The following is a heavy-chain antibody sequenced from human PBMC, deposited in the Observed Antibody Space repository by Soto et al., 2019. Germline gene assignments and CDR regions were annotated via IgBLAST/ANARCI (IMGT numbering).Heavy chain of an antibody. Sequence: GGSLRLSCAASGFTFSGSAMHWVRQASGKGLEWVGRIRSKANSYATAYAASVKGRFTISRDDSKNTAYLQMNSLKTEDTAVYYCTTGVVVPAAMHDAFDIWGQGTMVTVSS. J-gene: IGHJ3*02. CDR1: GFTFSGSA. CDR3: TTGVVVPAAMHDAFDI. D-gene: IGHD2-2*01. CDR2: IRSKANSYAT. V-gene: IGHV3-73*01.